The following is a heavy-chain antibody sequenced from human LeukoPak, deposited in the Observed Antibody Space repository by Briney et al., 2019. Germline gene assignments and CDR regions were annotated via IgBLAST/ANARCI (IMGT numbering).Heavy chain of an antibody. D-gene: IGHD2-2*01. CDR3: ARHPMTAANKFYYYYGMDV. V-gene: IGHV1-69*06. J-gene: IGHJ6*04. Sequence: ASVKVSCKASGGTFSSYAISWVRQAPGQGLEWMGGIIPIFGTANYAQEFQGRVTITADKSTSTAYMELSSLRSEDTAVYYCARHPMTAANKFYYYYGMDVWGKGTTVTVSS. CDR1: GGTFSSYA. CDR2: IIPIFGTA.